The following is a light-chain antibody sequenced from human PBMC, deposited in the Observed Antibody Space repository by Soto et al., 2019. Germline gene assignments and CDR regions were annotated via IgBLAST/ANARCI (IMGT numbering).Light chain of an antibody. CDR2: AAS. Sequence: DIMLTHSPSSLSASVGDRVAITSRASQTIDRHLNWYQQKPGKAPKLLIYAASSLQSGVPSRFSGSGSGTDFTLTISSLQPEDFATYYCQQSYSTPRTFGQGTKVDIK. V-gene: IGKV1-39*01. J-gene: IGKJ1*01. CDR3: QQSYSTPRT. CDR1: QTIDRH.